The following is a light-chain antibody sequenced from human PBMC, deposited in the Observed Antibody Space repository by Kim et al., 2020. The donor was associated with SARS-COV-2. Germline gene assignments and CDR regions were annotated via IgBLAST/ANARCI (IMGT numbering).Light chain of an antibody. Sequence: AIQLTQSPSSLSASVGDRVTITCRASQGMITALAWYQQKPGKAPKLLIYDASSWESGVPSRFSGSGSGTDFTLTISSLQPEDFATYYCQQFKSYPFTFGPGTKVDIK. J-gene: IGKJ3*01. CDR1: QGMITA. CDR2: DAS. V-gene: IGKV1-13*02. CDR3: QQFKSYPFT.